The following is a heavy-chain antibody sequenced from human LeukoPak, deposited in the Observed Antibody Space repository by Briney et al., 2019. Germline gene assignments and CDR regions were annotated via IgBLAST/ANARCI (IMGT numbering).Heavy chain of an antibody. J-gene: IGHJ4*02. CDR2: ISGSGGST. V-gene: IGHV3-23*01. CDR1: GFTFSTYA. CDR3: ARKVVAAKYFDH. Sequence: LPGGSLRLSCAASGFTFSTYAMHWVRQAPGKGLEWVSGISGSGGSTYYADSVKGRFTISRDNSENTLYLQMNSQRAEDTAIYYCARKVVAAKYFDHWGQGTQVTVSS. D-gene: IGHD2-15*01.